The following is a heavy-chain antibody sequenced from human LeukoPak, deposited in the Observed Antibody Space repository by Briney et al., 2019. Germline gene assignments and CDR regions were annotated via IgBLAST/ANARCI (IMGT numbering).Heavy chain of an antibody. CDR2: INSDGINT. CDR1: GFTFSNYW. D-gene: IGHD2-8*01. CDR3: ARVSCTNGVCYRIDY. J-gene: IGHJ4*02. Sequence: GGSLRLSCAASGFTFSNYWMHWVRQAPGKGLVWVSRINSDGINTSYADSVKGRFTISRDNAKNSLYLQMNSLRAEDTAVYYCARVSCTNGVCYRIDYWGQGTLVTVSS. V-gene: IGHV3-74*01.